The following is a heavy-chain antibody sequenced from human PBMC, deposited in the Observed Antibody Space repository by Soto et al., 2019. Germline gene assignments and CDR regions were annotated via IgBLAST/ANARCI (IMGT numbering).Heavy chain of an antibody. CDR2: MNPNSGNT. Sequence: ASVKVSCKASGYTFTSYDINWVRQATGQGLEWMGWMNPNSGNTGYAQKFQGRVTMTRNTSISTAYMELSRLRAEDTALYYCAKVWERTVTTRNYFYGMDVWGQGTTVTVSS. V-gene: IGHV1-8*01. CDR3: AKVWERTVTTRNYFYGMDV. D-gene: IGHD4-17*01. J-gene: IGHJ6*02. CDR1: GYTFTSYD.